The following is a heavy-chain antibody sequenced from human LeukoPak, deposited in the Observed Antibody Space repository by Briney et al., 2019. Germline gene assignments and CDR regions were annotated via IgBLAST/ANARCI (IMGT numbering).Heavy chain of an antibody. D-gene: IGHD5-12*01. CDR1: GGSISSGGYY. V-gene: IGHV4-30-2*01. Sequence: SETLSLTCTVSGGSISSGGYYWSWIRQPPGKGLEWIGYIYHSGSTYYNPSLKSRVTISVDRSKNQFSLKLSSVTAADTAVYYCARGGSPPLGSDFRDNWFDPWGQGTLVTVSS. CDR2: IYHSGST. J-gene: IGHJ5*02. CDR3: ARGGSPPLGSDFRDNWFDP.